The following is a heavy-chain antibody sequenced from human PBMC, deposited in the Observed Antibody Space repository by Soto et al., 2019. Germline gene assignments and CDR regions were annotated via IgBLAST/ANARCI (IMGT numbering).Heavy chain of an antibody. CDR2: MSHSGGT. J-gene: IGHJ3*02. CDR3: ARVERGTATTVVDAFDI. Sequence: SETLSLTCTASGGSISSYYWSWIRQPPGKGLEWIGYMSHSGGTHYNPSLKSRVTISVDTSKNQFSLKMSSVTAADTALYYCARVERGTATTVVDAFDIWGQGTTVTVSS. V-gene: IGHV4-59*12. D-gene: IGHD1-1*01. CDR1: GGSISSYY.